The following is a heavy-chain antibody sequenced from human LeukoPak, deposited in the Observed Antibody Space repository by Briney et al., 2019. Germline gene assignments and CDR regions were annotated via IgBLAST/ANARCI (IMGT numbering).Heavy chain of an antibody. CDR3: ARSGYSYVSIDY. Sequence: ASVKVSCKASGYTFTGYYMHWVRQAPGQGLEWMGRINPNSGGTNYAQKFQGRVTMTRDTSISTAYMELSRLRSDDTAGYDCARSGYSYVSIDYWGQGTLVTVSS. J-gene: IGHJ4*02. CDR1: GYTFTGYY. V-gene: IGHV1-2*06. D-gene: IGHD5-18*01. CDR2: INPNSGGT.